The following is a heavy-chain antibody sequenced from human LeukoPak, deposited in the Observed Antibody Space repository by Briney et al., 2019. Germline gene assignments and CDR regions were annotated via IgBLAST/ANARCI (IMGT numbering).Heavy chain of an antibody. CDR1: GGSFSGYY. V-gene: IGHV4-34*01. J-gene: IGHJ3*02. CDR2: INHSGST. D-gene: IGHD3-22*01. CDR3: ARGPYSYDSSGAFDI. Sequence: SETLSLTCAVYGGSFSGYYWSWIRQPPGKGLEWIGEINHSGSTNYNPSLKSRVTISVDTSKNQLSLKLSSVTAADTAVYFCARGPYSYDSSGAFDIWGQGTMVTVSS.